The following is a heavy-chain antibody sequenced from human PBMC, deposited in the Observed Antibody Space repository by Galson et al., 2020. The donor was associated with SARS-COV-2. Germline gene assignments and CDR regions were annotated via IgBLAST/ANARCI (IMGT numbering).Heavy chain of an antibody. J-gene: IGHJ5*02. V-gene: IGHV1-24*01. CDR1: GYTLTELS. CDR3: ATSAAAGDPNWFDP. D-gene: IGHD6-13*01. CDR2: FDPEDGET. Sequence: ASVQVSCKVSGYTLTELSMHWVRQAPAKGLEWMGGFDPEDGETIYAQKFQGRVTMTEDTSTDTAYMELSSLRSEDTAVYYCATSAAAGDPNWFDPWGQGTLVTVSS.